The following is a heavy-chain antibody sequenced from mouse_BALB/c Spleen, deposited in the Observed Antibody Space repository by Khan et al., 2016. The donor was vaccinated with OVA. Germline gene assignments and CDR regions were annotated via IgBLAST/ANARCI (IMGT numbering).Heavy chain of an antibody. V-gene: IGHV2-9*02. CDR2: IWACGST. CDR1: GFSLTSYG. Sequence: VQLQESGPGLVAPSQSLSITCTVSGFSLTSYGVHWVRQPPGKGLEWLGVIWACGSTNYNSALMSRLSTSKDNSKSQVFLKMNSQQTDDTAMYYCARLEDIWGQGTTLTVSS. D-gene: IGHD1-3*01. CDR3: ARLEDI. J-gene: IGHJ2*01.